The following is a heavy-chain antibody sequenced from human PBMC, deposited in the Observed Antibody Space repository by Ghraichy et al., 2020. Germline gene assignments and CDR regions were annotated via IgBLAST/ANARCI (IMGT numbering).Heavy chain of an antibody. V-gene: IGHV4-39*01. Sequence: SETLSLTCTVSGGSISSSSYYWGWIRQPPGKGLEWIGSIYYSGSTYYNPSLKSRVTISVDTSKNQFSLKLSSVTAADTAVYYCARGSDSNYGAGYVWFDPWGQGTLVTVSS. CDR3: ARGSDSNYGAGYVWFDP. J-gene: IGHJ5*02. CDR1: GGSISSSSYY. D-gene: IGHD4-11*01. CDR2: IYYSGST.